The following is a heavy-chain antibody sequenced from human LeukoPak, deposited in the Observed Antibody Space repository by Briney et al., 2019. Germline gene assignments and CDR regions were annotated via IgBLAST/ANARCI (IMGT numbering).Heavy chain of an antibody. CDR2: ISWNSGSI. CDR1: GFTFDDYA. D-gene: IGHD3-10*01. CDR3: ARDPAGWFGIDP. J-gene: IGHJ5*02. Sequence: PGGSLRLSCAASGFTFDDYAMHWVRQAPGKGLEWVSGISWNSGSIGYADSVKGRFTISRDNAKNSLYLQMNSLRAENTAVYYCARDPAGWFGIDPWGQGTLVTVSS. V-gene: IGHV3-9*01.